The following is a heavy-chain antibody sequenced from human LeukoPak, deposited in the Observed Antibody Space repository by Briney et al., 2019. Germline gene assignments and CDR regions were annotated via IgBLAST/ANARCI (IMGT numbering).Heavy chain of an antibody. CDR1: GYTFTSYY. V-gene: IGHV1-46*01. CDR3: VRSVGSSGWYGEFDY. J-gene: IGHJ4*02. CDR2: INPSGGST. Sequence: ASVKVSCKASGYTFTSYYMHWVRQAAGHGLEWMGIINPSGGSTSYVQKLQGRVTMTRDTSTGTVYMEVSSLRSEETAVYFCVRSVGSSGWYGEFDYWGQGTLVTVSS. D-gene: IGHD6-19*01.